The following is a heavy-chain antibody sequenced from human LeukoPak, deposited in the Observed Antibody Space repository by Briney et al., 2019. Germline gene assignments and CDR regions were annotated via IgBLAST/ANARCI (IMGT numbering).Heavy chain of an antibody. CDR3: ATYSTLNARDFQH. CDR1: GFLFSNYW. D-gene: IGHD2/OR15-2a*01. CDR2: IKYDGSET. V-gene: IGHV3-7*01. Sequence: PGGSLRLSCEASGFLFSNYWMSWVRQAPGKGLEWVANIKYDGSETYYVDSVKGRFTISRDNGKNSLYVQMNSLSVEDTAVYYCATYSTLNARDFQHWGQGTLVIVSS. J-gene: IGHJ1*01.